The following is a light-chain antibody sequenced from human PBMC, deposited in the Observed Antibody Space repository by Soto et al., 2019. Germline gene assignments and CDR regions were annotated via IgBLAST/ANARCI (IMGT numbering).Light chain of an antibody. CDR3: QHYKTWPLS. V-gene: IGKV3-15*01. J-gene: IGKJ4*01. CDR2: DAS. Sequence: EIGMTQSPATLSVSPGERATLSCRASQSIGSTLAWYQQKPGQTPRLLIYDASTRATGIPARFSGIGSGTEFTLIISSLQSEDFAVYYCQHYKTWPLSFGGGTKVDIK. CDR1: QSIGST.